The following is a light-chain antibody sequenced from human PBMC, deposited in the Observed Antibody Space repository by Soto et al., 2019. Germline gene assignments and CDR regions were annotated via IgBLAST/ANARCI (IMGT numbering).Light chain of an antibody. V-gene: IGKV1-5*01. J-gene: IGKJ1*01. CDR3: QQYNSYSWT. CDR2: DAL. CDR1: QSITNR. Sequence: DIQMTQSPSTLSASVGDRVAITCRAGQSITNRLAWYQLKPGKAPKVLIYDALNLESGVPSRFSGSGYGTEFTLTISSLQPDDFATYYCQQYNSYSWTFGQGSMADVK.